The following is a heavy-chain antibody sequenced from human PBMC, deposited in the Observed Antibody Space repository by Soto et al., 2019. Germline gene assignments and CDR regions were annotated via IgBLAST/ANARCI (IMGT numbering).Heavy chain of an antibody. Sequence: PSVKVSCKASGGTFSNYPISWVRQAPGQGLEWMGGIIPIFGTVNYAQKFQGRVTITADESTSTAYMELSSLRSEDTAVYYCARGNHRWLQLWYFDLRARRTPVTVSS. J-gene: IGHJ2*01. CDR2: IIPIFGTV. D-gene: IGHD5-12*01. CDR3: ARGNHRWLQLWYFDL. V-gene: IGHV1-69*13. CDR1: GGTFSNYP.